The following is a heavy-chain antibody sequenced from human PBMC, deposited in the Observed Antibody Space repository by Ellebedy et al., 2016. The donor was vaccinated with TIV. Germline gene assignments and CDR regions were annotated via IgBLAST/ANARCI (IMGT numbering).Heavy chain of an antibody. CDR2: TYPGDSDT. V-gene: IGHV5-51*01. Sequence: GESLKISCNLSGYIFTNYWIAWVRQKSGESLEWIGATYPGDSDTRYSPSFQGQVTVSADKSISTAYLQWSSLKASDTAIYYCARLRAAVPGTRTFGWYLDFWGRGTLVTVSS. D-gene: IGHD6-19*01. CDR3: ARLRAAVPGTRTFGWYLDF. CDR1: GYIFTNYW. J-gene: IGHJ2*01.